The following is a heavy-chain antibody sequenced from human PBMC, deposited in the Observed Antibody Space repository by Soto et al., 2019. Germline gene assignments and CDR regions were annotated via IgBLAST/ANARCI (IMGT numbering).Heavy chain of an antibody. D-gene: IGHD1-1*01. CDR1: GFTFSSYG. CDR2: ISYDGSNK. J-gene: IGHJ6*02. CDR3: ANSVEIPNQNYYYYGMDV. V-gene: IGHV3-30*18. Sequence: GSLRLSCAASGFTFSSYGMHWVRQAPGKGLEWVAVISYDGSNKYYADSVKGRFTISRDNSKNTLYLQMNSLRAEDTAVYYCANSVEIPNQNYYYYGMDVWGQGTTVTVSS.